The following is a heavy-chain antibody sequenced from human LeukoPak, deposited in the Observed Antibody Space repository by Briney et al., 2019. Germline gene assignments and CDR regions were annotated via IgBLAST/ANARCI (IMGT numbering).Heavy chain of an antibody. D-gene: IGHD2-15*01. CDR2: INHSGST. J-gene: IGHJ4*02. Sequence: PSETQSLTCAVYGGSFSGYYWSWIRQPPGKGLEWIGEINHSGSTNYNPSLKSRVTISVDTSKNQFSLKLSSVTTADTAVYYCARGQVVAATVFDYWGQGTLVTVSS. CDR1: GGSFSGYY. CDR3: ARGQVVAATVFDY. V-gene: IGHV4-34*01.